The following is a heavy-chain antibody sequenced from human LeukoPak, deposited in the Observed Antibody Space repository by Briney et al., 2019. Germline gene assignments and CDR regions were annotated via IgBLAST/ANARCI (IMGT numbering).Heavy chain of an antibody. D-gene: IGHD4-17*01. Sequence: SETLSLTRTVSGGSISSGGYYWSWIRQHPGKGLEWIGYIYYSGSTYYNPSLKSRVTISVDTSKNQFSLKLSSVTAADTAVYYCARGTRGDYDYYFDYWGQGTLVTVSS. CDR3: ARGTRGDYDYYFDY. CDR2: IYYSGST. V-gene: IGHV4-31*03. J-gene: IGHJ4*02. CDR1: GGSISSGGYY.